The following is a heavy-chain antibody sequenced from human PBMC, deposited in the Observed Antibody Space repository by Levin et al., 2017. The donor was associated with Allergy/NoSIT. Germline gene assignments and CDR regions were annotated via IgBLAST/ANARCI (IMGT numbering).Heavy chain of an antibody. CDR2: ISYDGSNK. CDR3: AKDLEGSSWWLDY. D-gene: IGHD6-13*01. J-gene: IGHJ4*02. CDR1: GFTFSSYG. V-gene: IGHV3-30*18. Sequence: GESLKISCAASGFTFSSYGMHWVRQAPGKGLEWVAVISYDGSNKYYADSVKGRFTISRDNSKNTLYLQMNSLRAEYTAVYYCAKDLEGSSWWLDYWGQGTLVTVSS.